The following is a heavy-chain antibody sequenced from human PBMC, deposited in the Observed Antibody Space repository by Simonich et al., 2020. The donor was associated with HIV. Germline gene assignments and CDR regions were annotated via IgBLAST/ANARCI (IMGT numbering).Heavy chain of an antibody. V-gene: IGHV1-2*02. J-gene: IGHJ4*02. CDR2: INPTHGAT. CDR3: SRVLAARHHFDF. Sequence: QVQLFQSGAEVQKPGASVKVSCRASGYTFTAYFIHWVRQAPGRGLEWLRWINPTHGATNYAQKFLGMVTVTSDPSISTAYMELIVLTSDDTAVYFCSRVLAARHHFDFWGQGTLVTVSS. D-gene: IGHD6-6*01. CDR1: GYTFTAYF.